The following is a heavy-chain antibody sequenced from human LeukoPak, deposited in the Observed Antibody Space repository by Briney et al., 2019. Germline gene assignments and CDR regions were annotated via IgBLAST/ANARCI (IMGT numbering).Heavy chain of an antibody. CDR1: GFSFSTSE. D-gene: IGHD3-22*01. V-gene: IGHV3-48*03. Sequence: GGSLRLSCAASGFSFSTSEMSWVRQAPGKGLEWLSYISTTGSGVIYADSVKGRFTRSRDNAKNSLFLQMNSLRAEDTAVYYCARETRDSSGFGAFDIWGRGTMVTVSS. J-gene: IGHJ3*02. CDR2: ISTTGSGV. CDR3: ARETRDSSGFGAFDI.